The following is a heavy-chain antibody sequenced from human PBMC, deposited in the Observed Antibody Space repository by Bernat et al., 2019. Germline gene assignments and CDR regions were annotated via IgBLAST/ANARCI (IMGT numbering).Heavy chain of an antibody. D-gene: IGHD2-15*01. CDR2: INSDGSST. Sequence: EVRLVESGGGLVQPGGSLRLSCAASGFTFSSYWMHWVRQAPGKGLVWVSRINSDGSSTSYADSVKGRFTISRDNAKNTLYLQMNSLRAEDTAVYYCARDSDCSGGSCYRDWYFDLWGRGTLVTVSS. J-gene: IGHJ2*01. CDR1: GFTFSSYW. CDR3: ARDSDCSGGSCYRDWYFDL. V-gene: IGHV3-74*01.